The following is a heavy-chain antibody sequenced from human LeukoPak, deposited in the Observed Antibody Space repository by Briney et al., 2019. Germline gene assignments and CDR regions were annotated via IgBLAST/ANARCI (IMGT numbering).Heavy chain of an antibody. D-gene: IGHD2-2*01. Sequence: GGSLRLSCAASGFTFSSYWMSWVRQAPGKGLEWVANIKQDGSEKYYVDSVKGRFTISRDNAKNSLYLQMNSLRAEDTAVYYCARDRKYQLLWWTIDYWGQGTLVTVSS. CDR3: ARDRKYQLLWWTIDY. V-gene: IGHV3-7*01. CDR1: GFTFSSYW. CDR2: IKQDGSEK. J-gene: IGHJ4*02.